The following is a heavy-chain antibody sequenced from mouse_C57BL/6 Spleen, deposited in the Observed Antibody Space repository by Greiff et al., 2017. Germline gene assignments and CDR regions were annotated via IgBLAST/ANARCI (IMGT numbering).Heavy chain of an antibody. V-gene: IGHV5-4*01. CDR3: ARENFDD. CDR1: GFTFSSYA. CDR2: ISDGGSYT. J-gene: IGHJ2*01. Sequence: EVQLVESGGGLVKPGGSLKLSCAASGFTFSSYAMSWVRQTPEKRLEWVATISDGGSYTYYPANVKGRFTISRDNAKNNLYLQMSQLKSEYTAMEDGARENFDDWGQGTTLTVSS.